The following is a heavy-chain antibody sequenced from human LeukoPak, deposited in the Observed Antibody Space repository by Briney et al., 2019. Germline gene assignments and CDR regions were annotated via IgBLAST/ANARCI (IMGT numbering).Heavy chain of an antibody. Sequence: PGGSLRLSCAASGFTFSSYSMNWVRQAPGKGLEWVSSIGSSSSYIYYADSVKGRFTISRDNAKNSLYLQMNSLRAEDTAVYYCARDSITIFGVVISDFDYWGQGTLVTVSS. V-gene: IGHV3-21*01. CDR3: ARDSITIFGVVISDFDY. CDR1: GFTFSSYS. CDR2: IGSSSSYI. J-gene: IGHJ4*02. D-gene: IGHD3-3*01.